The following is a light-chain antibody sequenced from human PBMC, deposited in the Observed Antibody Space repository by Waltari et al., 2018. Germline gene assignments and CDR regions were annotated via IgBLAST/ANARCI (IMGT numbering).Light chain of an antibody. Sequence: DIQMTQSPSSLSASVGDRVTITCRASQDIRSHLGLYQQKPGRAPKRLIYFASILQSGVPSRFSGSGSGTEFTLTINSLLPEDFATYYCLQYNNYPYTFGQGTKVEIK. V-gene: IGKV1-17*01. CDR2: FAS. J-gene: IGKJ2*01. CDR1: QDIRSH. CDR3: LQYNNYPYT.